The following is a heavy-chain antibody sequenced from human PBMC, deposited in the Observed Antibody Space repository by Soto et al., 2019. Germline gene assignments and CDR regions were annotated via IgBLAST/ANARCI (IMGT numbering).Heavy chain of an antibody. CDR2: LIPMVGTA. D-gene: IGHD3-22*01. CDR3: ARAVVLTVTCYYDMDV. V-gene: IGHV1-69*18. J-gene: IGHJ6*02. CDR1: GGTFSSYS. Sequence: QVQLVQSGAEVKTPGSSVKVSCKASGGTFSSYSINWVRQAPGQGLEWMGRLIPMVGTADYAQRFQGRVTFTAAESSNKASMEVTNLTSADTAVYYCARAVVLTVTCYYDMDVWGQGTTVTVSS.